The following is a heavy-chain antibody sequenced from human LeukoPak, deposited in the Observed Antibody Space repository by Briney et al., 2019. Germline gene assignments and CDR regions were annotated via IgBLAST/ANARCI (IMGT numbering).Heavy chain of an antibody. Sequence: GGSLRLSCAASGFTFSTYSMNWVRQAPGKGLEWVSSIGSSSSYIYYADSVKGRFTISRDNAKKSLYLQMNSLRAEDTAVYYCARDNGSGTYGAFDIWGQGTMVTVSS. V-gene: IGHV3-21*01. D-gene: IGHD3-10*01. CDR2: IGSSSSYI. CDR3: ARDNGSGTYGAFDI. CDR1: GFTFSTYS. J-gene: IGHJ3*02.